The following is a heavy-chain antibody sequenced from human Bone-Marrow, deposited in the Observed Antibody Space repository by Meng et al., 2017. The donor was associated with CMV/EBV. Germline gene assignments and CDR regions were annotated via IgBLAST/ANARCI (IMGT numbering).Heavy chain of an antibody. J-gene: IGHJ6*02. V-gene: IGHV3-20*04. CDR1: GFTFRSYA. CDR2: INWNGGST. CDR3: ARVGGVPYISGYYYYYGMDV. Sequence: GGSLSLSCAASGFTFRSYAMSWVRQAPGKGLEWVSGINWNGGSTGYADSVKGRFTISRDNAKNSLYLQMNSLRAEDTALYYCARVGGVPYISGYYYYYGMDVWGRGTTVTVSS. D-gene: IGHD3-3*01.